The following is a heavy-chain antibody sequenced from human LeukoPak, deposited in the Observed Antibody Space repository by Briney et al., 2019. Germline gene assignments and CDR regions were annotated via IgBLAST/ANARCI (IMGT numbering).Heavy chain of an antibody. V-gene: IGHV3-23*01. J-gene: IGHJ3*02. CDR1: GFTFSSYA. D-gene: IGHD2-8*01. Sequence: PGGSLRLSCAASGFTFSSYATSWVRQAPGKGLEWVSAISGSGGSTYYADSVKGRFTISRDNSKNTLYLQMNSLRAEDTAVYYCAKAPRSPGVSCMLEAFHIWGQGTMVTVSS. CDR3: AKAPRSPGVSCMLEAFHI. CDR2: ISGSGGST.